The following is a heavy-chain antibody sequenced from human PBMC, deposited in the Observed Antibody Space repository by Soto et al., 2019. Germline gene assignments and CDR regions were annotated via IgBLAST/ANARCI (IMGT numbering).Heavy chain of an antibody. D-gene: IGHD2-8*01. Sequence: SETLSLTCTVSGDSIKNYFWSWVRQPPGKGLEWIGHFYHSGTTNYSPALKSRVTISIDQSKNQFSLRLNSVTAADTAVYFCALVAGYCTNGVCPIFDFWGQGIPVTVSS. V-gene: IGHV4-59*01. CDR3: ALVAGYCTNGVCPIFDF. CDR2: FYHSGTT. CDR1: GDSIKNYF. J-gene: IGHJ4*02.